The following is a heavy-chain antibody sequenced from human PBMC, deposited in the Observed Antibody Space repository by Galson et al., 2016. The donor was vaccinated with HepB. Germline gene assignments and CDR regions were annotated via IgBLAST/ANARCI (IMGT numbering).Heavy chain of an antibody. Sequence: SETLSLTCTVSGGSISSSSYYWGWIRQPPGKGLEWIGSIYYSGSTYYNPSLQSRVTISVDTSKNQFSLKMSFVTAADTAVYYCARRFRYTYGPPYGMDVRGPGTTVTVSS. CDR1: GGSISSSSYY. D-gene: IGHD5-18*01. CDR2: IYYSGST. J-gene: IGHJ6*02. V-gene: IGHV4-39*01. CDR3: ARRFRYTYGPPYGMDV.